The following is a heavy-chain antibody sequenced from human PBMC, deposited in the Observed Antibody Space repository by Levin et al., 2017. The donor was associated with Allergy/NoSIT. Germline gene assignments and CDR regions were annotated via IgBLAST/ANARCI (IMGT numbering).Heavy chain of an antibody. CDR2: IYWDDAK. D-gene: IGHD3-16*01. Sequence: VSGPTLVKPTQTLTLTCTFSGFSLSSTGVGVGWIRQPPGKALEWLAVIYWDDAKRYSPSLKSRLTVTKDTPNNQVALTITNMDPGDTATYFRAHKPYVSRSYCDYWGQGTLVTVSS. CDR1: GFSLSSTGVG. J-gene: IGHJ4*02. V-gene: IGHV2-5*02. CDR3: AHKPYVSRSYCDY.